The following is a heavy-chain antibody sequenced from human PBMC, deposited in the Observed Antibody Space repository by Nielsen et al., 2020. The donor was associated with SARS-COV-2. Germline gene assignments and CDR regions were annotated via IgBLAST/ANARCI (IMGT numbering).Heavy chain of an antibody. J-gene: IGHJ4*02. CDR3: ARDGVLNCSSTSCYVAYYFDY. D-gene: IGHD2-2*01. V-gene: IGHV3-30-3*01. Sequence: GESLKISCAASGFTFSSYAMHWVRQAPGKGLEWVAVISYDGSNKYYADSVKGRFTISRDNSKNTLYLQMNSLRAEDTAVYYCARDGVLNCSSTSCYVAYYFDYWGQGTLVTVSS. CDR2: ISYDGSNK. CDR1: GFTFSSYA.